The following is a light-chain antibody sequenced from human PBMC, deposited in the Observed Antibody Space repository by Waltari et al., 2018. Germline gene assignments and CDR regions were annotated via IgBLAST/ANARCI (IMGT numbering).Light chain of an antibody. V-gene: IGKV3-15*01. CDR2: GAS. CDR3: QQYNKGPLT. J-gene: IGKJ4*01. CDR1: QSLNNN. Sequence: EAVLTQSPTTLSVSPGERATLSCRASQSLNNNLAWYQQKPGQAPRLLIFGASPRATGIAARFSGSGSGTEFTLTVSSLQSEDFAVDYCQQYNKGPLTFGGGTKVEIK.